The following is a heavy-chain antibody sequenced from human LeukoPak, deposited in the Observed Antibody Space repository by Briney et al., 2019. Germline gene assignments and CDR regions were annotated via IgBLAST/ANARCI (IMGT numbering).Heavy chain of an antibody. CDR1: GFTVSSNY. J-gene: IGHJ4*02. Sequence: TGGSLRLSCAASGFTVSSNYMSWVRQAPGKGLEWVSVIYSGGSTYYADYVKGRFTISRDNSKNTLYLQMNSLRAEDTAVYYCAKEGSSRWYDPKRGPSDYWGQGTLVTVSS. V-gene: IGHV3-53*01. CDR3: AKEGSSRWYDPKRGPSDY. D-gene: IGHD6-13*01. CDR2: IYSGGST.